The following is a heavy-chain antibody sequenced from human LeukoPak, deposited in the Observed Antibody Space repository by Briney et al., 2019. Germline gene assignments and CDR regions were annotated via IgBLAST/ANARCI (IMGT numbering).Heavy chain of an antibody. CDR3: ARDHGYCSSTSCRYAGHYYGMDV. V-gene: IGHV3-30-3*01. Sequence: GGSLRHSCAASGFTFSSYAMHWVRQAPGKGLEGVAVISYDGSNKYYADSVKGRFTISRDNSKNTLYLQMNSLRAEDTAVYYCARDHGYCSSTSCRYAGHYYGMDVWGQGTTVTVSS. CDR1: GFTFSSYA. D-gene: IGHD2-2*03. CDR2: ISYDGSNK. J-gene: IGHJ6*02.